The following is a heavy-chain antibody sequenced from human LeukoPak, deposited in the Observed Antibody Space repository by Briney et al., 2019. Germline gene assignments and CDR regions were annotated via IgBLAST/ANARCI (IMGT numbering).Heavy chain of an antibody. CDR1: GFTFSSYS. Sequence: PGGSLRLFCAASGFTFSSYSMNWVRHAPGKGLEWVSSISSSSSYIYYADSVKGRFTISRDNAKNSLYLQMNSLRAEDTAVYYCGSSQYYYYYMDVWGKGTTVTVSS. CDR2: ISSSSSYI. D-gene: IGHD2-15*01. CDR3: GSSQYYYYYMDV. V-gene: IGHV3-21*01. J-gene: IGHJ6*03.